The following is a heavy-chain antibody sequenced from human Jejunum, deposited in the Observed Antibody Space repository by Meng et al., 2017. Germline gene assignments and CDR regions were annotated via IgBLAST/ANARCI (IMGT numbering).Heavy chain of an antibody. CDR3: ARTPLYSGSYYFDP. V-gene: IGHV4-61*03. Sequence: QVQRPGSGPGLVRPSETLSLTCTVSGDSVSSDNYYWSWIRQPPGKGLEWIGYVYYSGHTDCNPSLKSRLSISIDTSKNHFSLKLSSVTAADTAVYYCARTPLYSGSYYFDPWGQGALVTVSS. CDR1: GDSVSSDNYY. CDR2: VYYSGHT. J-gene: IGHJ4*02. D-gene: IGHD1-26*01.